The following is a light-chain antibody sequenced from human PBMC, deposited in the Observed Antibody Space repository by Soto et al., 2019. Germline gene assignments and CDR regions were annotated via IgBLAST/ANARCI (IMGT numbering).Light chain of an antibody. CDR2: GAS. Sequence: EIVLTQSPGTLSLTPGERATLSCRASQSVNRNYIAWYQQKPGQAPRLLFYGASSRVTGIPQRLSGSGSGTDFTLTISRLEPEDFAVYYCQQYGRSLTFGQGTRLEIK. CDR3: QQYGRSLT. V-gene: IGKV3-20*01. J-gene: IGKJ5*01. CDR1: QSVNRNY.